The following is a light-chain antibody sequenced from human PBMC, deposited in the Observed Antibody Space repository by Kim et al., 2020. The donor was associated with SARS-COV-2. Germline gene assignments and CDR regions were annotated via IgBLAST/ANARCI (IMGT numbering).Light chain of an antibody. J-gene: IGKJ2*01. CDR3: QQYNNWPPYT. Sequence: EMVMTQSPATLSVSPGERATLSCSASQSVSSNLAWYQQKPGQAPRLLIYGASTRATGIPARFSGSGSGTEFTLTISSLQSEDFAVYYCQQYNNWPPYTFGQGTKLEI. CDR2: GAS. CDR1: QSVSSN. V-gene: IGKV3-15*01.